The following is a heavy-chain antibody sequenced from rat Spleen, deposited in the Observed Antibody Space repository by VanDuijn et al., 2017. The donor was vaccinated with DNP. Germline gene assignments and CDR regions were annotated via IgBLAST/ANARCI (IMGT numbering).Heavy chain of an antibody. CDR2: ISYDGSST. CDR1: GFTFSNYD. Sequence: EVQLVESGGGLVQPGRSMKLSCAASGFTFSNYDMAWVRQAPKKGLEWVATISYDGSSTYYRDSVKGRFTISRDNAKSTLYLQMDSLRSEDTATYYCTTPSGSYYYRDWGQGVMVTVSS. J-gene: IGHJ2*01. CDR3: TTPSGSYYYRD. D-gene: IGHD1-12*02. V-gene: IGHV5-7*01.